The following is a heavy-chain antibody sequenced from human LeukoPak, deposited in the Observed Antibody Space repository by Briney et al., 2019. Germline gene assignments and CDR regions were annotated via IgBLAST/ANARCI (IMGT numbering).Heavy chain of an antibody. D-gene: IGHD3-10*01. CDR1: GGSLSGYY. Sequence: PSETLSLTCAVYGGSLSGYYWSWIRQPPGKGLEWVGEINHSGSTNYNPSLKSRVTISVDTSKNQFSLKLSSVTAADTAVYYCARVPYYYGSGSRPAFDPWGQGTLVTVSS. CDR3: ARVPYYYGSGSRPAFDP. CDR2: INHSGST. J-gene: IGHJ5*02. V-gene: IGHV4-34*01.